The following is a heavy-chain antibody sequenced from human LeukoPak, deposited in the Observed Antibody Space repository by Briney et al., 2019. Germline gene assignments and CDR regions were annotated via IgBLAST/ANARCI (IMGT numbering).Heavy chain of an antibody. CDR2: INQDGSGK. V-gene: IGHV3-7*03. J-gene: IGHJ4*02. CDR3: PRAVTSTEGY. Sequence: GGSLRLSCAASGFTFSTYWMTWVRQAPGKGLEWVASINQDGSGKFYVDSVKGRFTISRDNAQNSQYLEMNSPRAEDWAFYWCPRAVTSTEGYWGQGTLVTVSS. CDR1: GFTFSTYW. D-gene: IGHD4-17*01.